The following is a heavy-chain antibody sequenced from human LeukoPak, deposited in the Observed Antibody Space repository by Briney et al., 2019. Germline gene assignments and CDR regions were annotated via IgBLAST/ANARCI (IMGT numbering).Heavy chain of an antibody. J-gene: IGHJ4*02. V-gene: IGHV3-7*01. D-gene: IGHD6-19*01. CDR1: GFTFSSYW. CDR3: ARLRGYSSGWPLDY. CDR2: IKQDGSEK. Sequence: PGGSLRLSCAASGFTFSSYWMSWVRQAPGKGLEWVANIKQDGSEKYYVDSVKGRFTISRDNAKNSLYLQMNSLRAEDTAVYYCARLRGYSSGWPLDYWGQGTLVTVSS.